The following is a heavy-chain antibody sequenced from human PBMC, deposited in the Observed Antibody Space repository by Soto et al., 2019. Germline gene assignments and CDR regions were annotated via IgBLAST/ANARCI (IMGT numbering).Heavy chain of an antibody. Sequence: GSGPTLVNPTETLTVTCTFSGFSLTSPGMCVSWIRQSPGKALEWLALIERDDDDKYYSTSLKTRLTISKDTRKNQVVLTMANMDPADTATYYCARSIRGPRRFNGMDVLGQGTTVTVSS. CDR3: ARSIRGPRRFNGMDV. J-gene: IGHJ6*02. CDR2: IERDDDDK. D-gene: IGHD1-20*01. V-gene: IGHV2-70*13. CDR1: GFSLTSPGMC.